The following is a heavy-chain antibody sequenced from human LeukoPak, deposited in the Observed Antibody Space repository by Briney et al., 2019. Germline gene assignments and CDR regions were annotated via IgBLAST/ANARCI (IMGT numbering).Heavy chain of an antibody. J-gene: IGHJ6*04. CDR1: GLTFSNYE. D-gene: IGHD4-17*01. CDR3: ARAYGGYPYYYYYYGMDV. Sequence: GSLRLSCAASGLTFSNYEMNWVRQAPGKGLEWVSYISSSGSTIYYADSVKGRFTISRDNAKNSLYLQMNSLRAEDTAVYYCARAYGGYPYYYYYYGMDVWGKGTTVTVSS. CDR2: ISSSGSTI. V-gene: IGHV3-48*03.